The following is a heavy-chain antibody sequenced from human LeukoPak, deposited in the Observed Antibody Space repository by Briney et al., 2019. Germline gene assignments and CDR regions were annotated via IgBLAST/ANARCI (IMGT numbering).Heavy chain of an antibody. CDR2: IYTSGST. V-gene: IGHV4-61*02. Sequence: SETLSLTCTVSGGSISSGSYYWSWIRQPAGKGLEWIGRIYTSGSTYYNPSLKSRVTISVDTSKNQFSLKLSSVTAADTAVYYCAVGHYDILTGYYNDAFDIWGQGTMVTVSS. D-gene: IGHD3-9*01. CDR3: AVGHYDILTGYYNDAFDI. J-gene: IGHJ3*02. CDR1: GGSISSGSYY.